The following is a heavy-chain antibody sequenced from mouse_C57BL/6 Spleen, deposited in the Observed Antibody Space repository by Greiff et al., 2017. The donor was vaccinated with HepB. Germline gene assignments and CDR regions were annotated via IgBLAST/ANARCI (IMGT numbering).Heavy chain of an antibody. CDR2: INYDGSST. Sequence: EVKLEESEGGLVQPGSSMKLSCTASGFTFSDYYMAWVRQVPEKGLEWVANINYDGSSTYYLDSLKSRFIISRDNAKNILYLQMSSLKSEDTATYYCARAFYYVSSYPYWYFDVWGTGTTVTVSS. D-gene: IGHD1-1*01. J-gene: IGHJ1*03. V-gene: IGHV5-16*01. CDR1: GFTFSDYY. CDR3: ARAFYYVSSYPYWYFDV.